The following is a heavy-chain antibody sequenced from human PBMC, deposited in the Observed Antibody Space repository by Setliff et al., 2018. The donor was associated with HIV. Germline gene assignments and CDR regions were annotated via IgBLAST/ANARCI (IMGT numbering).Heavy chain of an antibody. CDR3: ARDTRIIAVAGTYFQH. CDR1: GYTFTSYA. Sequence: ASVKVSCKASGYTFTSYAMNWVRQAPGQGLEWMGWINTNTGNPTYAQGFTGRFVFSLDTSVSTAYLQISSLKAEDTAVYYCARDTRIIAVAGTYFQHWGQGTLVTVSS. D-gene: IGHD6-19*01. V-gene: IGHV7-4-1*02. CDR2: INTNTGNP. J-gene: IGHJ1*01.